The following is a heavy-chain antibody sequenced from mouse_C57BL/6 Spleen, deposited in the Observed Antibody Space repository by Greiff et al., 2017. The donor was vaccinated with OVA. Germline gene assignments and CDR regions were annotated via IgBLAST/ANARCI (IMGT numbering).Heavy chain of an antibody. J-gene: IGHJ3*01. CDR2: IYPGDGDT. CDR1: GYAFSSSW. CDR3: ASNSNYETWFAY. V-gene: IGHV1-82*01. D-gene: IGHD2-5*01. Sequence: QVQLKESGPELVKPGASVKISCKASGYAFSSSWMNWVKQRPGKGLEWIGRIYPGDGDTNYNGKFKGKATLTADKSSSTAYMQLSSLTSEDSAVYFCASNSNYETWFAYWGQGTLVTVSA.